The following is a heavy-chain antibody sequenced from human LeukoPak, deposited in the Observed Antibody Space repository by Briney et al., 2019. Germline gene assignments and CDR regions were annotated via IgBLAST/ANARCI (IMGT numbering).Heavy chain of an antibody. D-gene: IGHD6-19*01. CDR3: AGTNSSGWYEYYYYYGMDV. Sequence: GGSLRLSCAASGFTVSSNYMSWVRQAPGKGLEWVSVIYSGGSTYYADSVKGRFTISRDNSKNTLYLQMNSLRAEDTAVYYCAGTNSSGWYEYYYYYGMDVWGQGTTVTVSS. CDR2: IYSGGST. V-gene: IGHV3-53*01. CDR1: GFTVSSNY. J-gene: IGHJ6*02.